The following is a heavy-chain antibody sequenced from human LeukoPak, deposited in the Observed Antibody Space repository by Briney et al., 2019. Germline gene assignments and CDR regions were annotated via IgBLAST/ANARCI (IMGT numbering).Heavy chain of an antibody. Sequence: GGSLRLSCAASGFTFSDYSMNWVRQAPGKGLEWVSSISSASSYIYYADSVKGRFTISRDNAKNSLYLQMDSLRDEDTAVCYCARGAQIVVAPAAQARPGPSGVDHWGQGILVTVSS. CDR1: GFTFSDYS. CDR2: ISSASSYI. CDR3: ARGAQIVVAPAAQARPGPSGVDH. V-gene: IGHV3-21*01. J-gene: IGHJ4*02. D-gene: IGHD2-2*01.